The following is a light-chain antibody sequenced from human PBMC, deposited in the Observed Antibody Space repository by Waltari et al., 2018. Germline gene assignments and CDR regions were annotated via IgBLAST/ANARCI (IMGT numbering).Light chain of an antibody. CDR2: EAA. Sequence: EIVMTQSPDTLSVSPGERATFSCRASQSISSNLAWYQQKPGQGPRLLIYEAATRSTSTPARFSGSGSGTDFTLTISSLQSEDSAVYYCQQYNHWPPITFGQGTRLEIK. J-gene: IGKJ5*01. CDR3: QQYNHWPPIT. CDR1: QSISSN. V-gene: IGKV3-15*01.